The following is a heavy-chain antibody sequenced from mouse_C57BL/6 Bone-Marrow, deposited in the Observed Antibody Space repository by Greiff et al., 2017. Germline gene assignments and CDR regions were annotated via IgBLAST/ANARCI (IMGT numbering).Heavy chain of an antibody. V-gene: IGHV1-9*01. CDR1: GYTFTGYW. CDR2: ILPGSGST. CDR3: ARVDVLCPVYFDY. J-gene: IGHJ2*01. D-gene: IGHD1-1*02. Sequence: QVQLQQSGAELMKPGASVKLSCKATGYTFTGYWIEWVKQRPGHGLEWIGEILPGSGSTNYNEKFKGKATFTADPSSNTAYMQLSSLTTEDSAIYYCARVDVLCPVYFDYWGQGTTLTVAS.